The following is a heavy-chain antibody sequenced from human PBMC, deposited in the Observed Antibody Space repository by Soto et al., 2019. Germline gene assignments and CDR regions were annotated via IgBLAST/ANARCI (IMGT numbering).Heavy chain of an antibody. J-gene: IGHJ4*02. Sequence: PGESLKISCQTSGYKFTNYWITWVRQVPGKGLEWVAIINPADSDMRYGPSLQGHVTVSADRSDNTVYLNWGSLKASDTAIYFCARQTSWFGELSLDYWGQGTQVTVS. V-gene: IGHV5-51*01. CDR3: ARQTSWFGELSLDY. CDR2: INPADSDM. D-gene: IGHD3-10*01. CDR1: GYKFTNYW.